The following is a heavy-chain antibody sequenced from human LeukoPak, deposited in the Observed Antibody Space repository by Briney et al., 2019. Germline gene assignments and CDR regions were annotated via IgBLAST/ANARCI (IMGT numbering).Heavy chain of an antibody. J-gene: IGHJ6*02. D-gene: IGHD3-10*01. CDR1: GYTFTGYY. CDR2: INPNSGGT. V-gene: IGHV1-2*02. Sequence: ASVKVSCKASGYTFTGYYMHWVRQAPGQGLEWMGWINPNSGGTNYAQKFQGRVTMTRDTSISTAYMELSRLRSDDTAVYCCARDGVNRWITMVRGVTVQYGMDVWGQGTTVTVSS. CDR3: ARDGVNRWITMVRGVTVQYGMDV.